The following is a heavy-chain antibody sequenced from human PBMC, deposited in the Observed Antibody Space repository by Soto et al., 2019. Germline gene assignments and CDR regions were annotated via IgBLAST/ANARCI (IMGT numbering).Heavy chain of an antibody. CDR2: IYYSGST. V-gene: IGHV4-59*12. J-gene: IGHJ4*02. CDR3: AREEYDSSDY. Sequence: PSETLSLTCTVSGGSISSYYWSWIRQPPGKGLEWIGYIYYSGSTNYNPSLKSRVTISVDTSKNQFSLKLSSVTAADTAVYYCAREEYDSSDYWGQGTLVTVSS. D-gene: IGHD3-22*01. CDR1: GGSISSYY.